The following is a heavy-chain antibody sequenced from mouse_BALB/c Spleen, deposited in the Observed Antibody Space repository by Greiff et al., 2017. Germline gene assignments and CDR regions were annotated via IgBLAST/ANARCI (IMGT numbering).Heavy chain of an antibody. CDR2: IYPGNSDT. J-gene: IGHJ4*01. CDR3: TRSGTTMITTGAMDY. Sequence: VQLQQSGTVLARPGASVKMSCKASGYTFTSYWMHWVKQRPGQGLEWIGAIYPGNSDTSYNQKFKGKAKLTAVTSTSTAYMELSSLTNEDSAVYYCTRSGTTMITTGAMDYWGQGTSVTVSS. V-gene: IGHV1-5*01. CDR1: GYTFTSYW. D-gene: IGHD2-4*01.